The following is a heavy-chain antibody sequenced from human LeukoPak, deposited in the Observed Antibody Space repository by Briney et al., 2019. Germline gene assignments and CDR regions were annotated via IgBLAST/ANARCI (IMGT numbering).Heavy chain of an antibody. Sequence: GGSLRLSCAASGFTFSGSTIHWVRQASGKGLEWVGRIRNKANNYATAYGTSVKGRFTISRDDSKHTAYLQMKSLKTEDTAVYYCTRLPGRGYTYGYSDYWGQGTLVTVSS. CDR2: IRNKANNYAT. J-gene: IGHJ4*02. D-gene: IGHD5-18*01. CDR3: TRLPGRGYTYGYSDY. CDR1: GFTFSGST. V-gene: IGHV3-73*01.